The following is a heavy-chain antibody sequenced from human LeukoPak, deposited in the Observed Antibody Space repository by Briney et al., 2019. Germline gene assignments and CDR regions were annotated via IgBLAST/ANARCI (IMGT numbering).Heavy chain of an antibody. Sequence: GGSLRRSCAPSGFTFSNYAMNWARQAPGKGLEWVSAISGSGAATFNADSVKGRFTISRDNSKNTLYLQMNSLRAEDTAVYYCAKDLSSGWYPYYFDFWGRGTLVTVSS. J-gene: IGHJ4*02. CDR3: AKDLSSGWYPYYFDF. CDR1: GFTFSNYA. D-gene: IGHD6-19*01. CDR2: ISGSGAAT. V-gene: IGHV3-23*01.